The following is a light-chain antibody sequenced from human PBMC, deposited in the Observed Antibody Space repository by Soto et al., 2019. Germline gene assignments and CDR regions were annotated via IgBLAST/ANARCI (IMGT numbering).Light chain of an antibody. V-gene: IGLV2-14*01. CDR3: SSYTSSSTLYV. CDR2: DVS. Sequence: QSALTQPASVSGSPGQSITISCTDTSSDVGGHNYVSWYQQHPGKAPKLMIYDVSNRPSGVSNRFSGSKSGNTASLTISGLQAEDEADYYCSSYTSSSTLYVFGTGTKVTVL. CDR1: SSDVGGHNY. J-gene: IGLJ1*01.